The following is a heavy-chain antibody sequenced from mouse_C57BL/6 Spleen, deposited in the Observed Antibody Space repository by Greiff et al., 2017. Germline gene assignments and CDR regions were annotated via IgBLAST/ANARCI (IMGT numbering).Heavy chain of an antibody. CDR1: GFTFSSYG. Sequence: EVKLEESGGDLVKPGGSLKLSCAASGFTFSSYGMSWVRQTPDKRLEWVATISSGGSYTYYPDSVKGRFTISRDNSNNTLCLQMSRLKSEDTAMYYCAMGYYGSVPGLEDVDYWGQGTTLTVSS. CDR2: ISSGGSYT. V-gene: IGHV5-6*02. CDR3: AMGYYGSVPGLEDVDY. J-gene: IGHJ2*01. D-gene: IGHD1-1*01.